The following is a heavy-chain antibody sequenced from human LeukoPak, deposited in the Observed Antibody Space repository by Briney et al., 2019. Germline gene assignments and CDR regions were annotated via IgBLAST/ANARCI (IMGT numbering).Heavy chain of an antibody. V-gene: IGHV3-33*05. CDR1: GFIFNNYG. CDR2: MPYDGSDK. D-gene: IGHD3-22*01. Sequence: GGSLRLSCATTGFIFNNYGMHWVRQAPGKGLEWVALMPYDGSDKYYADSVKGRFTISRDNSKNTLYLQMNSLRAEDTAVYYCARFQGPDSSGYLDYWGQGTLVTVSS. J-gene: IGHJ4*02. CDR3: ARFQGPDSSGYLDY.